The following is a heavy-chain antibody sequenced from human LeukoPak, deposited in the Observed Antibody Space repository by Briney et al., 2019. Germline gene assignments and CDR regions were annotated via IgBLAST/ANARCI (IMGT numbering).Heavy chain of an antibody. CDR2: IYSGGST. D-gene: IGHD3-10*01. V-gene: IGHV3-53*01. CDR3: ARDGGYYLPTGVDSFDI. CDR1: GFTVSSNY. Sequence: PGGSLRLSCAASGFTVSSNYMSWVRQAPGKGLEWVSVIYSGGSTYYADSVKGRFTISRDNSKNTLYLQMNSLRAEDTAVYYCARDGGYYLPTGVDSFDIWGQGTMVTVSS. J-gene: IGHJ3*02.